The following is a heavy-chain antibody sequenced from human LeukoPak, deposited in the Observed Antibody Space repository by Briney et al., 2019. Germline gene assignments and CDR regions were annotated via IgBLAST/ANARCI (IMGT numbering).Heavy chain of an antibody. J-gene: IGHJ4*02. CDR3: ARGGWGATTRDY. V-gene: IGHV3-64*01. Sequence: GGSLRLSCAASGFTFSSYAMHWVRQAPGKGLEYVSAISSNRGSTYYANSVKGRFTISRDNSKNTLYLQMGSLRAEDMAVYYCARGGWGATTRDYWGQGTLVTVSS. CDR2: ISSNRGST. CDR1: GFTFSSYA. D-gene: IGHD1-26*01.